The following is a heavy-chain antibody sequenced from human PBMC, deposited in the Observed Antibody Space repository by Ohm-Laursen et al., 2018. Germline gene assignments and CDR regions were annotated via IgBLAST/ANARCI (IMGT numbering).Heavy chain of an antibody. D-gene: IGHD3-9*01. V-gene: IGHV4-4*07. CDR1: GDSISIYY. CDR3: AALDKYYDILTGYSSPLDY. CDR2: ISTTGSS. J-gene: IGHJ4*02. Sequence: TLSLTCTVSGDSISIYYWTWIRQPAGKGLEWIGRISTTGSSNYNPSLKSRVTMSVDTSKNHFSLKLSSVTAADTAVYYCAALDKYYDILTGYSSPLDYWGQGTLVTVSS.